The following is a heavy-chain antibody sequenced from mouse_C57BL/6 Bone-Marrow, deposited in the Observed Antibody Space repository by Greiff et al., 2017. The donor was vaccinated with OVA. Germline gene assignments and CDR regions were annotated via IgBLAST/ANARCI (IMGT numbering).Heavy chain of an antibody. CDR2: ISDGGSYT. J-gene: IGHJ2*01. CDR3: AREGLPLRDFDY. Sequence: DVKLVESGGGLVKPGGSLKLSCAASGFTFSSYAMSWVRQTPEKRLEWVATISDGGSYTYYPDNVKGRFTISRDNAKNNLYLQMSHLKSEDTAMYYCAREGLPLRDFDYWGQGTTLTVSS. V-gene: IGHV5-4*01. D-gene: IGHD2-10*01. CDR1: GFTFSSYA.